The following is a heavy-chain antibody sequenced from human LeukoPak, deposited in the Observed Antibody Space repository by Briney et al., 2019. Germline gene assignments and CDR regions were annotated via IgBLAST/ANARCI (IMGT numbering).Heavy chain of an antibody. CDR1: GFTFSNYW. D-gene: IGHD2-2*01. V-gene: IGHV3-74*03. Sequence: GGSLRLSCAASGFTFSNYWIHWVRQAPGKGLVWVSLINNDGSSTKYADSVKGRLTISKDNAKNTLYLQMNSLRAEDTAVYYCARGVVVPAAPLDCWGQGTLVTVSS. CDR2: INNDGSST. CDR3: ARGVVVPAAPLDC. J-gene: IGHJ4*02.